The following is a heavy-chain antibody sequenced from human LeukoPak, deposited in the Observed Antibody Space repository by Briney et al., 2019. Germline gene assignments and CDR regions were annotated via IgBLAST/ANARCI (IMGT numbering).Heavy chain of an antibody. CDR1: GFTFSNYG. CDR3: ARDLAWGAFDY. Sequence: GGSLRLSCAAPGFTFSNYGMNWVRQAPGKGLEWLSGISPRGGGTYYADSVEGRFTISRDDSKNTLSLQMNSLTVEDTAVYYCARDLAWGAFDYWGQGTLVTVSS. CDR2: ISPRGGGT. V-gene: IGHV3-23*01. J-gene: IGHJ4*02. D-gene: IGHD7-27*01.